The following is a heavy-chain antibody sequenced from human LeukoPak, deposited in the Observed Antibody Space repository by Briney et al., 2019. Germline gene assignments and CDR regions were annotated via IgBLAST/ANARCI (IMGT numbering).Heavy chain of an antibody. CDR1: GYTFTTYG. Sequence: ASVKVSCKASGYTFTTYGISWVRQAPGQGLEWMGWISCYNGSTNYAQKLQGRVTMTTDSSKSKDYMELRTLRSDDTAVYYCARDYGSGSYYDHNWFDPWGQGTLVTVSS. V-gene: IGHV1-18*01. CDR3: ARDYGSGSYYDHNWFDP. CDR2: ISCYNGST. J-gene: IGHJ5*02. D-gene: IGHD3-10*01.